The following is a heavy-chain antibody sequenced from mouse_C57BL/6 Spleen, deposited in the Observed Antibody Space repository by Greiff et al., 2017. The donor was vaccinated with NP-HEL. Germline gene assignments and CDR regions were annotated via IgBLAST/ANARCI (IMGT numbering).Heavy chain of an antibody. CDR1: GFNIKDYY. D-gene: IGHD1-1*01. V-gene: IGHV14-1*01. CDR2: IDPEDGDT. CDR3: TTGVVAGEMDY. Sequence: DVKLQESGAELVRPGASVKLSCTASGFNIKDYYMHWVKQRPEQGLEWIGRIDPEDGDTEYAPKFQGKATMTADTSSNTAYLQLSSLTSEDTAVYYCTTGVVAGEMDYWGQGTSVTVSS. J-gene: IGHJ4*01.